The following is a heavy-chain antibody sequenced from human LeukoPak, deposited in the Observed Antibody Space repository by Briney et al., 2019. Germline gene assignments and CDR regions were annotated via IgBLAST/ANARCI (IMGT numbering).Heavy chain of an antibody. CDR3: ASLYCIRGSCAFEV. V-gene: IGHV3-66*01. J-gene: IGHJ4*02. CDR2: IYSGGST. D-gene: IGHD2-15*01. Sequence: PGGSLRLSCPASGLTGSANYMSRARQSPGKGLEWVSIIYSGGSTDYADSVKGRFTISKDNSKNTVFLQMNSLRAEDTAMYYCASLYCIRGSCAFEVWGQGTLVTVSP. CDR1: GLTGSANY.